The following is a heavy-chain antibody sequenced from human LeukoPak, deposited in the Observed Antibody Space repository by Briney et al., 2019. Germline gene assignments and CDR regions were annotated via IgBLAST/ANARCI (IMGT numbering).Heavy chain of an antibody. V-gene: IGHV2-26*01. D-gene: IGHD3-3*01. CDR2: IFSNDEK. CDR1: GFALRNARMG. J-gene: IGHJ4*02. CDR3: ARMNYDFWSGNYYFDY. Sequence: SGPTLLNPTGTLTLTCTVSGFALRNARMGVSWIRQPPGKALEWLSHIFSNDEKSYSTSLKSRLTISKDTSKSQVVLTMTNMDPVDTATYYCARMNYDFWSGNYYFDYWGQGTLVTVSS.